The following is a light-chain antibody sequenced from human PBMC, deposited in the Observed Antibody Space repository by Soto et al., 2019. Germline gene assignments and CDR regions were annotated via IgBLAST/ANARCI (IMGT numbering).Light chain of an antibody. CDR1: QTISSN. J-gene: IGKJ5*01. Sequence: EIEMTQSPATLSLSPGERATLSCRASQTISSNYLAWYQQRPGQAPRLLIYRASTRATGVPARFSGSGSGTEFTLTISSLQSEDFAVYYCQQYNNWPPITFGQGTRLEIK. CDR2: RAS. V-gene: IGKV3-15*01. CDR3: QQYNNWPPIT.